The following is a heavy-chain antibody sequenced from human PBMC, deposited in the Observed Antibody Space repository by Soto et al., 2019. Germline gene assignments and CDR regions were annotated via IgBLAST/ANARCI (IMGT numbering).Heavy chain of an antibody. CDR1: GFTFSSYA. J-gene: IGHJ4*02. CDR3: GKSCMFTTMWWGGDY. V-gene: IGHV3-23*01. CDR2: ISGSGGST. Sequence: EVQLLESGGGLVQPGGSLRLSCAASGFTFSSYAMSWVRQAPGKGLEWVSAISGSGGSTYYADSVKGRFTISRDNSKKTLYLQINSLEAEDKAIYYCGKSCMFTTMWWGGDYWGQGNVVTFS. D-gene: IGHD2-21*01.